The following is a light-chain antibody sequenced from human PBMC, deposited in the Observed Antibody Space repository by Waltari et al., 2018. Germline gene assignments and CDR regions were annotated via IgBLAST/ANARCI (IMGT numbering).Light chain of an antibody. Sequence: DIQMTQSPSTLSASVGDRVIFSCRASQSISKWLAWYQQKPGKAPKLLIYKASTFESGVPSRFSGRGSGTEFTLTINSLQPEDFATYYCQQYNSYSLLSFGGGTKVEIK. CDR2: KAS. V-gene: IGKV1-5*03. CDR3: QQYNSYSLLS. CDR1: QSISKW. J-gene: IGKJ4*01.